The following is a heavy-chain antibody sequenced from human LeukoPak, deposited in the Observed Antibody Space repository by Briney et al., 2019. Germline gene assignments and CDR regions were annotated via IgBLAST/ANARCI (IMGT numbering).Heavy chain of an antibody. CDR2: ISGSGDST. CDR1: GFTFSSYA. V-gene: IGHV3-23*01. CDR3: AKEGPRGLAFDI. J-gene: IGHJ3*02. Sequence: GGSLRLSCAASGFTFSSYAMSWVRQPPGKGLEWVSGISGSGDSTYYADSVKGQFAISRDNSKNTLYLQMNSLRAEDTAVYYCAKEGPRGLAFDIWGQGTMVTVSS.